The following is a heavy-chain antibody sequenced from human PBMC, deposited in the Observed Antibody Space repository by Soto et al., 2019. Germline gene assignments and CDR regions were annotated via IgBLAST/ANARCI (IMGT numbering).Heavy chain of an antibody. CDR1: GGSISSYY. Sequence: PSGTLSLTCTVSGGSISSYYWSWIRQPPGKGLEWIGYIYYSGSTNYNPSLKSRVTISVDTSKNQFSLKLSSVTAADTAVYYCATAVGAVFDYWGQGTLVTVSS. J-gene: IGHJ4*02. CDR2: IYYSGST. V-gene: IGHV4-59*01. CDR3: ATAVGAVFDY. D-gene: IGHD1-26*01.